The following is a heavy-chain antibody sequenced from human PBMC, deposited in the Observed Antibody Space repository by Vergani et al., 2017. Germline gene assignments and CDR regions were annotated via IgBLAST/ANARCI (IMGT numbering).Heavy chain of an antibody. J-gene: IGHJ5*02. CDR1: GFTFSSYAMH. D-gene: IGHD3-3*01. CDR2: IYYSGST. Sequence: QVQLVESGGGVVQPGRSLRLSCAASGFTFSSYAMHWVRQAPGKGLEWIGSIYYSGSTYYNPSLKSRVTISVDTTKNQFSLKLSSVTAADTAVYYCARHVGTIFGVEKYWCDPWGQGTLVTVSS. V-gene: IGHV4-39*01. CDR3: ARHVGTIFGVEKYWCDP.